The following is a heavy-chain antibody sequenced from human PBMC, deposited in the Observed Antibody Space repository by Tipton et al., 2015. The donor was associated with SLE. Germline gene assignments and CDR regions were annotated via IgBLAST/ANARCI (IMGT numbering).Heavy chain of an antibody. V-gene: IGHV3-48*01. CDR2: ISSSSSTI. J-gene: IGHJ3*02. CDR3: ARTRSSDDAFDI. D-gene: IGHD6-6*01. Sequence: QLVQSGGGVVQPGRSLRLSCAASRFSFSTYAMHWVRQAPGKGLEWVSYISSSSSTIYYADSVKGRFTISRDNAKNSLYLQMNSLRAEDTAVYYCARTRSSDDAFDIWGQGTMVTVSS. CDR1: RFSFSTYA.